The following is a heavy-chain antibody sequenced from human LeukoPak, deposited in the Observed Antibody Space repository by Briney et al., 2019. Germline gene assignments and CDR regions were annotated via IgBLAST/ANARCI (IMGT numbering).Heavy chain of an antibody. V-gene: IGHV3-9*01. CDR2: ISWNSGSI. D-gene: IGHD3-3*01. J-gene: IGHJ4*02. Sequence: SLRLSCAASGFTFDDYAMHWVRQAPGKGLEWVSGISWNSGSIGYADSVKGRFTISRDNAKNSLYLQMNSLRAEDTAVYYCASSYDFWSGGDHYYFDYWGQGTLVTVSS. CDR3: ASSYDFWSGGDHYYFDY. CDR1: GFTFDDYA.